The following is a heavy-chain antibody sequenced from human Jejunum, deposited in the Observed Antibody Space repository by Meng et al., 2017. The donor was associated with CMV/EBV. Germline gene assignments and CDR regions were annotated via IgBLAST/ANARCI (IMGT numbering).Heavy chain of an antibody. Sequence: SCNASRYSFRDYDMNWVRQAPGQGVEWMGWINPRTGGTDYAQKCQGRVTLTRDTSITTVYMELSNLKSDDSAVYYCSSAPGDYWGQGTLVTVSS. V-gene: IGHV1-2*02. J-gene: IGHJ4*02. D-gene: IGHD1-14*01. CDR3: SSAPGDY. CDR1: RYSFRDYD. CDR2: INPRTGGT.